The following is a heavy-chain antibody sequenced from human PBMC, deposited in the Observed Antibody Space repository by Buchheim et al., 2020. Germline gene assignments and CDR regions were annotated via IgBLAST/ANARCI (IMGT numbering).Heavy chain of an antibody. CDR1: GGSISSGSYY. J-gene: IGHJ4*02. CDR2: IYTSGST. Sequence: QVQLQESGPGLVKPSQTLSLTCTVSGGSISSGSYYWSWIRQPAGKGLEWIGRIYTSGSTNYNPSLKSRVTISVDTSKNQFSLKLSSVTAADTAVYYCARGVLESQQLVPGPWDVGGPDDYWGQGTL. V-gene: IGHV4-61*02. D-gene: IGHD6-13*01. CDR3: ARGVLESQQLVPGPWDVGGPDDY.